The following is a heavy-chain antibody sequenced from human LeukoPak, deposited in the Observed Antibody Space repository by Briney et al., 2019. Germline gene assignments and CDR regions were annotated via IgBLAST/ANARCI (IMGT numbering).Heavy chain of an antibody. CDR2: IYYSGST. D-gene: IGHD3-10*01. J-gene: IGHJ6*03. CDR1: GGSISSSSYY. CDR3: ARLPHGGAIPMDV. Sequence: PSETLSLTCTVSGGSISSSSYYWSWIRQPPGKGLEWIGYIYYSGSTNYNPSLKSRVTTSVDTSKNQFSLKLSSVTAADTAVYYCARLPHGGAIPMDVWGKGTTVTVSS. V-gene: IGHV4-61*01.